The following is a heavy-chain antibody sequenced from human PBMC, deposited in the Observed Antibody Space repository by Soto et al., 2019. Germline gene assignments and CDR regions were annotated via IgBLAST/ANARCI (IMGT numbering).Heavy chain of an antibody. CDR2: ISYDGSNK. D-gene: IGHD2-2*01. Sequence: PGGSLRLSCAASGFTFSSYAMHWVRQAPGKGLEWVAVISYDGSNKYYADSVKGRFTISRDNSKNTLYLQMNSLRAEDTAVYYCARDCISTSCYVPWFDPWGQGTLVTVSS. V-gene: IGHV3-30-3*01. CDR3: ARDCISTSCYVPWFDP. CDR1: GFTFSSYA. J-gene: IGHJ5*02.